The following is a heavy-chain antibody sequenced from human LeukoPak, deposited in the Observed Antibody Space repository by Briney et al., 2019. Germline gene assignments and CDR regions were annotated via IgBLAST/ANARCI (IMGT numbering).Heavy chain of an antibody. Sequence: PGGSLRLSCAASGFTFSSYDMHWVRQATGKGLEWVSAIGIAGDTFYPGSVKGRFTISRENAKNSLYLQLDNLRAGDTAVYYCARVLGGSSRSDYGMDVCGQGNTVTVSS. J-gene: IGHJ6*02. CDR1: GFTFSSYD. D-gene: IGHD6-13*01. CDR2: IGIAGDT. V-gene: IGHV3-13*04. CDR3: ARVLGGSSRSDYGMDV.